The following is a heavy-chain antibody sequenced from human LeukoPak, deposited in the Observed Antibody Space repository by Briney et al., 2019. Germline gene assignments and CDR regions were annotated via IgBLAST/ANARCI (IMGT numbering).Heavy chain of an antibody. V-gene: IGHV3-23*01. CDR2: ISGSGGST. CDR3: ASFAPYDVFDI. Sequence: GGSLRLSCAASGFTFSSYAMSWVRQAPGKGLEWVSAISGSGGSTCYADSVKGRFTISRDNSKNTLYLHMNSLRAEDTALYYCASFAPYDVFDIWGQGTMVTVSS. CDR1: GFTFSSYA. J-gene: IGHJ3*02.